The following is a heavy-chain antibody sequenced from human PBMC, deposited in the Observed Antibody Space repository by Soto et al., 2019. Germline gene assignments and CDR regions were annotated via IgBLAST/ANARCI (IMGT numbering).Heavy chain of an antibody. CDR3: AKDQSLYYVFCSGHYYGLDV. V-gene: IGHV3-23*01. D-gene: IGHD3-16*01. Sequence: PGGSLRLSCAASGFTFSTYAMNWVRQAPGKGLEWVSVISGSGGSTYYADSVKGRFTISRDNSKNTLYLQMNSLRAEDTAVYYCAKDQSLYYVFCSGHYYGLDVWGQGTTLTVSS. J-gene: IGHJ6*02. CDR2: ISGSGGST. CDR1: GFTFSTYA.